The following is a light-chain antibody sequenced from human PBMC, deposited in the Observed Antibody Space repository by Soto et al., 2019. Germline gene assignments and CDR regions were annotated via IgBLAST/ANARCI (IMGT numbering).Light chain of an antibody. Sequence: DLQMPQSPSTLSASVGDRVPITCRASQSISEWLAWYQQKPGRAPKLLIYHASRLGTGVPSRFSGSGSGTEFTLTITSLQPDDFGTYYCQQSHSTPITVGKGTRLEIK. CDR1: QSISEW. V-gene: IGKV1-5*01. J-gene: IGKJ5*01. CDR3: QQSHSTPIT. CDR2: HAS.